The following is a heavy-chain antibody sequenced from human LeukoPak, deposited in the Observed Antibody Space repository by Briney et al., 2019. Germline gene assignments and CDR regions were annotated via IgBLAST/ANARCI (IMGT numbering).Heavy chain of an antibody. CDR2: ISSSGSTI. CDR3: VKDRGDYYYMDV. Sequence: GSLRLSCAASGFTFSSYEMNWVRQAPGKGLEWVSYISSSGSTIYYADSVKGRFTISRDNAKNSLYLQMNSLRPEDTALYYCVKDRGDYYYMDVWGKGTTVTISS. D-gene: IGHD3-16*01. CDR1: GFTFSSYE. V-gene: IGHV3-48*03. J-gene: IGHJ6*03.